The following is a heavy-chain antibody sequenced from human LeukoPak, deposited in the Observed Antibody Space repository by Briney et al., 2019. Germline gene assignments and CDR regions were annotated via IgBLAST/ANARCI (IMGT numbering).Heavy chain of an antibody. J-gene: IGHJ6*03. Sequence: SETLSLTCTVSGGSITTYYWSWIRQPPGKELEWIGYIYYTGSTDYNPSLKSRVTISVDTSKNQFSLKLRSVTAADTALYYCARVRIPYYYMDFWGKGTTVTVSS. CDR3: ARVRIPYYYMDF. V-gene: IGHV4-59*01. D-gene: IGHD2-21*01. CDR1: GGSITTYY. CDR2: IYYTGST.